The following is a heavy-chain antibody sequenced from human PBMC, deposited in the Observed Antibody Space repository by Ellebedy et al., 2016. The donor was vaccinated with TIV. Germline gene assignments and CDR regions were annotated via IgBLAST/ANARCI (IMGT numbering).Heavy chain of an antibody. V-gene: IGHV1-18*01. CDR1: GYIFTTYG. J-gene: IGHJ4*02. Sequence: AASVKVSCKASGYIFTTYGITWVRQAPGQGLEWMGWISSHNGKAYYAQKFQGRVTMTTDKSTSTAYMELRSLTYDDTAVYYCARDGRVAVTDPLDYWGQGTLVTVSS. D-gene: IGHD6-19*01. CDR3: ARDGRVAVTDPLDY. CDR2: ISSHNGKA.